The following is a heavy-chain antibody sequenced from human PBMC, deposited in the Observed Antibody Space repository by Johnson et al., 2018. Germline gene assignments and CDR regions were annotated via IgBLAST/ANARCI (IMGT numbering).Heavy chain of an antibody. CDR1: GGSISSGGSS. CDR2: LSSRGST. J-gene: IGHJ2*01. D-gene: IGHD3-22*01. Sequence: QVQLQESGPGLVKPSQTXSLTCTVSGGSISSGGSSWSWIRQHPAKGLEWIGYLSSRGSTYYNPSPKSRVTISVDTSNTQFSLNLSSVPAADTAVYYCAGMLGSSSYYGSWYFDLWGRGTLVTVSS. V-gene: IGHV4-31*03. CDR3: AGMLGSSSYYGSWYFDL.